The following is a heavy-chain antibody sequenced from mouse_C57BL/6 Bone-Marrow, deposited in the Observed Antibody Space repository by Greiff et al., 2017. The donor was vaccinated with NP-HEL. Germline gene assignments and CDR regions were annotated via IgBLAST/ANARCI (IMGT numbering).Heavy chain of an antibody. CDR2: INPNNGGT. D-gene: IGHD2-2*01. V-gene: IGHV1-26*01. Sequence: VQLQQSGPELVKPGASVKISCKASGYTFTDYYMNWVKQSHGKSLEWIGDINPNNGGTSYNQKFKGKATLTVDKSSRSAYMELRSLTSEDSAVYYCARVGFTMVIFDYWGQGTTLTVSS. CDR3: ARVGFTMVIFDY. J-gene: IGHJ2*01. CDR1: GYTFTDYY.